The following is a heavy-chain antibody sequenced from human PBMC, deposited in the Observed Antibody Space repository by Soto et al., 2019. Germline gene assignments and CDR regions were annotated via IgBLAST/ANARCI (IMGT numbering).Heavy chain of an antibody. CDR2: INHSGST. CDR3: ARRVVVAASKGRSAFDI. V-gene: IGHV4-34*01. Sequence: SETLSLTCAVYGGSFSGYYWSWIRQPPGKGLEWIGEINHSGSTNYNPSLKSRVTISVDTSKNQFSLKLSSVTAADTAVYYCARRVVVAASKGRSAFDIWGQGTMVTVSS. J-gene: IGHJ3*02. CDR1: GGSFSGYY. D-gene: IGHD2-15*01.